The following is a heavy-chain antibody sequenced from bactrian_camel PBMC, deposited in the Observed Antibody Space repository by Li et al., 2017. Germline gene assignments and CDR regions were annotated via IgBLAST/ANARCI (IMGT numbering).Heavy chain of an antibody. CDR1: GFTLSTNA. J-gene: IGHJ4*01. CDR2: IGAGGDT. CDR3: AKEGNSYPPAD. V-gene: IGHV3S1*01. D-gene: IGHD1*01. Sequence: HVQLVESGGGLVQPGGSLRLSCATSGFTLSTNAMSWVRQAPGKGLEWVSVIGAGGDTHYADSVKGRFTISKDNAENTLFLQLNSLKIEDTAMYYCAKEGNSYPPADWGQGTQVTVS.